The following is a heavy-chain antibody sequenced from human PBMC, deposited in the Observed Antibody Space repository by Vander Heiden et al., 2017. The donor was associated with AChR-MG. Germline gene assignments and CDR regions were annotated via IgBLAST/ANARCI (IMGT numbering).Heavy chain of an antibody. D-gene: IGHD3-22*01. V-gene: IGHV1-69*01. J-gene: IGHJ6*02. CDR1: GGTFSSYA. CDR3: ARKGYYYDSSGYSRDYYYYGMDV. Sequence: QVQLVQSGAEVKKPGSSVKVSCKASGGTFSSYAISWVRQAPGQGLEWMGGIIPIFGTANYAQKFQGRVTITADESTSTAYMELSSLRSEDTAVYYCARKGYYYDSSGYSRDYYYYGMDVWGQGTTVTVSS. CDR2: IIPIFGTA.